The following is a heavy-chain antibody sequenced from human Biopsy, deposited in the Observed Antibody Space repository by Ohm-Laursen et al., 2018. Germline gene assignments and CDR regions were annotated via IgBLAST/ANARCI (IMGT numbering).Heavy chain of an antibody. V-gene: IGHV4-61*01. Sequence: GTLSLTCTVSGASVSSGSYDWSWIRQPPGKGLEWIGNIYNDVSTKYNPSLRSRVTISADKSTNQFSLKLRSVTAAGTAVYYCARGYAGLYEAFDFWGQGTVVTVAS. CDR3: ARGYAGLYEAFDF. CDR2: IYNDVST. CDR1: GASVSSGSYD. D-gene: IGHD5-18*01. J-gene: IGHJ3*01.